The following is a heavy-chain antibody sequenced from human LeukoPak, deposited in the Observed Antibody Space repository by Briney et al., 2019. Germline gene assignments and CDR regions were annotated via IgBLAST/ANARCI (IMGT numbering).Heavy chain of an antibody. Sequence: PGGSLRLSCAASGFTFSSYAMSWVRQAPGKGLEWVSAISGSGGSTYYADSVKGRFTISRDNSKNTLYLQMNSLRAEDTAVYYCAKPGDYYDSSGYYYYYYGMDVWGQGTTVTVSS. CDR1: GFTFSSYA. D-gene: IGHD3-22*01. V-gene: IGHV3-23*01. CDR3: AKPGDYYDSSGYYYYYYGMDV. CDR2: ISGSGGST. J-gene: IGHJ6*02.